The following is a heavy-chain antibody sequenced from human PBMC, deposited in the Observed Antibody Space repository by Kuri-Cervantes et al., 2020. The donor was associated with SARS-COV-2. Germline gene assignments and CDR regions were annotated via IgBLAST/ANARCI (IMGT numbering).Heavy chain of an antibody. CDR3: ATHAREGPNRGVNDDAFDI. CDR1: GGSISSHY. D-gene: IGHD3-10*01. V-gene: IGHV4-59*11. CDR2: IYYSGST. Sequence: SETLSLTCTVSGGSISSHYWSWIRQPPGKGLEWIGYIYYSGSTNYNPSLKSRVTISVDRSKNQFSLKLSSVTAADTAVYYCATHAREGPNRGVNDDAFDIWGQGTMVTVSS. J-gene: IGHJ3*02.